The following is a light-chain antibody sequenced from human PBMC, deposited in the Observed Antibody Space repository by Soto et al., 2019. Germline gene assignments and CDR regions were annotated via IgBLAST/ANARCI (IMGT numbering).Light chain of an antibody. CDR2: AAS. Sequence: DIQMTQSPSSLSASVGDRVTITCRASQSINRYLSWYQQKPGKAPKLLIYAASSLQSGVPSRFSGRGSGTDFTLTISCLQPEDFATDYCQQSYSTPFTFGPGTKVDIQ. J-gene: IGKJ3*01. CDR1: QSINRY. V-gene: IGKV1-39*01. CDR3: QQSYSTPFT.